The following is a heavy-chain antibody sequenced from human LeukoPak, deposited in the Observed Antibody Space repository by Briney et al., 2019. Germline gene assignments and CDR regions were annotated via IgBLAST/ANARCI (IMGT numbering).Heavy chain of an antibody. CDR2: IYFSGST. J-gene: IGHJ6*03. CDR3: ARDRGPRYFYYMDV. V-gene: IGHV4-38-2*02. CDR1: GYSISSGYY. Sequence: PSETLSLTCTVSGYSISSGYYWGWIRQPPGKGLEWIGTIYFSGSTYYNPSLQNRVTVSVNTSKNQFSLKLSSVTAADTAVYYCARDRGPRYFYYMDVWGKGTTVTVSS.